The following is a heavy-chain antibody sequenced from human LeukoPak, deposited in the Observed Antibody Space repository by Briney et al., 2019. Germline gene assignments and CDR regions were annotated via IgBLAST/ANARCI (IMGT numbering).Heavy chain of an antibody. CDR1: GYSFTSYY. Sequence: ASVKVSCKASGYSFTSYYMHWVRQAPGQGLEWMGIINPSGTSPNYAQKFQGRVTMTRDTSTSTVYMELSSLRSEDTAVYYCAKDFGYCSGGSCHDYWGQGTLVTVSS. CDR3: AKDFGYCSGGSCHDY. D-gene: IGHD2-15*01. CDR2: INPSGTSP. J-gene: IGHJ4*02. V-gene: IGHV1-46*01.